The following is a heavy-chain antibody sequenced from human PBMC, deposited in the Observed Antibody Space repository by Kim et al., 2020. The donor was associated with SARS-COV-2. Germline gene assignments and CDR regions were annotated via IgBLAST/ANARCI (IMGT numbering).Heavy chain of an antibody. CDR2: RT. CDR3: TKTHYYYGMDV. J-gene: IGHJ6*02. V-gene: IGHV3-23*01. Sequence: RTYFLDSVKGRFTVSRDNSKNTVYLQMSSLRAEDTAVYHCTKTHYYYGMDVWGQGATVTVSS.